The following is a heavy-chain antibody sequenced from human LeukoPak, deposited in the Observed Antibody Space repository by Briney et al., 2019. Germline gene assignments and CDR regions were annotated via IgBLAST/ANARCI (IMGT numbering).Heavy chain of an antibody. CDR3: ARVRITGIRIPLLDAFDI. D-gene: IGHD1-20*01. Sequence: GRSLRLSCTASGFTFDDYAMHWVRQAPGKGLEWVSGISWNSGTIDYADSVKGRFTISRDNAKNSLYLQMNSLRAEDTAVYYCARVRITGIRIPLLDAFDIWGQGTMVTVSS. J-gene: IGHJ3*02. V-gene: IGHV3-9*01. CDR2: ISWNSGTI. CDR1: GFTFDDYA.